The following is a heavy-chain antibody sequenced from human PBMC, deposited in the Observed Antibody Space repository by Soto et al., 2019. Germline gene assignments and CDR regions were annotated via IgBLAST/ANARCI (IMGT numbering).Heavy chain of an antibody. D-gene: IGHD1-26*01. V-gene: IGHV3-66*01. CDR3: ARGTVGTNPNWLGP. CDR1: GFTVSSSY. Sequence: EVQLVESGGGLVQPGGSLRLSCAASGFTVSSSYLYWVRQAPGKGLEWVSRIYKIVDTYYADSVKGRFTISRDNYKSTLFLQMNSLRAEDRAVYYCARGTVGTNPNWLGPWSQGTLVTVSS. J-gene: IGHJ5*02. CDR2: IYKIVDT.